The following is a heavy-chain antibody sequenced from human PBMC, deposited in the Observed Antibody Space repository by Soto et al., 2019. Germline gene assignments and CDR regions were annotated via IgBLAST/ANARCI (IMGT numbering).Heavy chain of an antibody. CDR2: IKHSGGT. D-gene: IGHD3-10*01. J-gene: IGHJ5*02. CDR3: ARTYYYRSGTYFAWFDP. V-gene: IGHV4-34*01. Sequence: SETLSLTCDVYGGSFSGYYWSWIRQSPGKGLEWIGQIKHSGGTNYNPLLKSRVTISVDTPRNQFSLKLSSVTAADTAVYFCARTYYYRSGTYFAWFDPWGQGTLVTASS. CDR1: GGSFSGYY.